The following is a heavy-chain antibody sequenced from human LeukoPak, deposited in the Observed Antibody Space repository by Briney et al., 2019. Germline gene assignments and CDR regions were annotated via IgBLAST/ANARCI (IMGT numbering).Heavy chain of an antibody. J-gene: IGHJ4*02. Sequence: SQTLSLTCTVSGGSISSGSYYWSWIRQPAGKGLEWIGRIYTSGSTNYNPSLKSRVTISVDTSKNQFSLKLSSVTAADTAVYYYARGLREQWLVNGPFDYWGQGTLVTVSS. D-gene: IGHD6-19*01. CDR3: ARGLREQWLVNGPFDY. CDR2: IYTSGST. CDR1: GGSISSGSYY. V-gene: IGHV4-61*02.